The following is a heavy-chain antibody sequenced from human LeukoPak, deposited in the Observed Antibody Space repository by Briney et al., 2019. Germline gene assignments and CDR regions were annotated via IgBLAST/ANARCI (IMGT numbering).Heavy chain of an antibody. V-gene: IGHV4-59*01. Sequence: SETMSLTCTVSGGSISSYYWSWIRQPPGKGLEWIGYIYYSGSTNYNPSLKSRVTISVDTSKNQFSLKLSSVTAADTAVYYCARVVIAAAGTWDYYYYYMDVWGKGTTVTISS. CDR3: ARVVIAAAGTWDYYYYYMDV. CDR1: GGSISSYY. CDR2: IYYSGST. J-gene: IGHJ6*03. D-gene: IGHD6-13*01.